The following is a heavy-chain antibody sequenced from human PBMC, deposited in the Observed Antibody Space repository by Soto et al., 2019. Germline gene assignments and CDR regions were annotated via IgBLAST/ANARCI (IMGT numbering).Heavy chain of an antibody. Sequence: QVQLQESGPGLVKPSQTLSLTCTVSGGSISSGGYYWSWIRQHPGKGLEWIGYIYYSGSTYYNPSPXSXXTIPVDTSKSQFSLKLTSVTAADTAGYYCARSVFAWGQGTLVTVSS. J-gene: IGHJ5*02. D-gene: IGHD3-10*02. CDR1: GGSISSGGYY. CDR2: IYYSGST. V-gene: IGHV4-31*03. CDR3: ARSVFA.